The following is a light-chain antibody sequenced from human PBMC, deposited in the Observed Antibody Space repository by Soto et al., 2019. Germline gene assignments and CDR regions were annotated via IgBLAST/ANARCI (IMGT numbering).Light chain of an antibody. CDR1: SSDIGASNS. Sequence: QSALTQPPSASGSPGQSVTISCAGSSSDIGASNSVSWYQQHPGKAPKLMIYEVSNRPSGVSNRFSGSKSGNTASLTISGLQAEDEADYYCSSYTGSSTLVFGTGTKLTVL. CDR2: EVS. J-gene: IGLJ1*01. V-gene: IGLV2-14*01. CDR3: SSYTGSSTLV.